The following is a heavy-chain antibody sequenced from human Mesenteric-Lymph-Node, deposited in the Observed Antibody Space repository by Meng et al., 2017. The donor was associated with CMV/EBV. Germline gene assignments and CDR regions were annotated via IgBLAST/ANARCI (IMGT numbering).Heavy chain of an antibody. CDR1: GFTFSNYA. D-gene: IGHD2-2*01. J-gene: IGHJ5*02. CDR2: IYSGGSTT. CDR3: AKTLYCSSTGCSYWFDP. Sequence: GESLKISCAASGFTFSNYAMTWVRQAPGKGLEWVAIIYSGGSTTDYADSVKGRFTVSRDNSKNTLYLQMNSLRAEDTAVYYCAKTLYCSSTGCSYWFDPWGQGTLVTVSS. V-gene: IGHV3-23*03.